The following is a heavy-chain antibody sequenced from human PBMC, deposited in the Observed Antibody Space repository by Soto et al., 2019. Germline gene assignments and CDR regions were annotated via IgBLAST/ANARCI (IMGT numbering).Heavy chain of an antibody. V-gene: IGHV4-34*01. J-gene: IGHJ6*03. D-gene: IGHD2-15*01. CDR2: INHSGST. CDR3: ARGERDCSGGSCYSYYYYYMDV. CDR1: GGSFSGYY. Sequence: ASETLSLTCAAYGGSFSGYYWSWIRQPPGKGLEWIGEINHSGSTNYNPSLKSRVTISVDTSKNQFSLKLSSVTAADTAVYYCARGERDCSGGSCYSYYYYYMDVWGKGTTVTVSS.